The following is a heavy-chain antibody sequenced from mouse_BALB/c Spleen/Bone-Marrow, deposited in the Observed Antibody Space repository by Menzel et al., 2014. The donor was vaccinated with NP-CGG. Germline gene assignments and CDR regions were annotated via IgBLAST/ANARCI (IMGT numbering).Heavy chain of an antibody. CDR2: INSNGCST. CDR3: ARDYYGSSYAMDY. D-gene: IGHD1-1*01. Sequence: EVEVEESGGGLVQPGGSLKLSCAASGLTFSSYGMSWVRQTPDKRLELVATINSNGCSTYYPDSVKGRFTISRDNAKNTLYLQMSSLKSEDTAMYYCARDYYGSSYAMDYRSQGTPITASS. CDR1: GLTFSSYG. V-gene: IGHV5-6-3*01. J-gene: IGHJ4*01.